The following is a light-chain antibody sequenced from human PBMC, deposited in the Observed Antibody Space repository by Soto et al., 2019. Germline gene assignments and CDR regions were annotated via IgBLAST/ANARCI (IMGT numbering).Light chain of an antibody. J-gene: IGKJ1*01. CDR1: QSVSSTY. V-gene: IGKV3-20*01. Sequence: EIVLTQSPGTLSLSPGERATLSCRASQSVSSTYLAWYQQKPGQAPLLLIYGASSRATGIPDRFSGSWSGTDFTLTISILEPEDFAVYYWQQYGSSPGTFGQGTKVEIK. CDR2: GAS. CDR3: QQYGSSPGT.